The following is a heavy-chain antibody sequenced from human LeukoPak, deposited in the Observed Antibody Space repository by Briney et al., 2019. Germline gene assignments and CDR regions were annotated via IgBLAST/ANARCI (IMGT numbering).Heavy chain of an antibody. CDR1: GFIFSDYY. V-gene: IGHV3-11*06. CDR2: ISSDSSYT. CDR3: ARLHSTAAAGTYDY. D-gene: IGHD6-13*01. J-gene: IGHJ4*02. Sequence: GGSLRLSCAASGFIFSDYYMTWIRQAPGKGLDWISYISSDSSYTRYADSVKGRFTVSRDSAKNSLYLQMNSLRAEDTAVYYCARLHSTAAAGTYDYWGQRTLVTVSS.